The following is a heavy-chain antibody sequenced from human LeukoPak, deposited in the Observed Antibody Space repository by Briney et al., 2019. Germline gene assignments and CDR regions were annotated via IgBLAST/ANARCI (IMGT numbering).Heavy chain of an antibody. J-gene: IGHJ4*02. D-gene: IGHD6-19*01. CDR1: GFTFSSYA. V-gene: IGHV3-23*01. CDR2: ISGSGGST. CDR3: ASRSGYSSGWSTSFDY. Sequence: GGSLRLSCAASGFTFSSYAMSWVRQAPGKGLEWVSAISGSGGSTYHADSVKGRFTISRDNSKNTLYLQMNSLRAEDTAVYYCASRSGYSSGWSTSFDYWGQGTLVTVSS.